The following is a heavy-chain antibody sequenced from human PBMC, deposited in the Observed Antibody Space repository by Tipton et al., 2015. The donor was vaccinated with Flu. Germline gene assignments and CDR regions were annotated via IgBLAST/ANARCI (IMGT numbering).Heavy chain of an antibody. V-gene: IGHV3-21*06. D-gene: IGHD1-26*01. CDR1: GFTFSSYT. J-gene: IGHJ5*02. Sequence: GSLRLSCAASGFTFSSYTMNWVRQAPGKGLEWVSSISGSTTHIYYTDSLKGRFTISRDNAKNTLYLQMNNLRAEDTAVNYCARDSSYFTSWGQGTLVTVSS. CDR3: ARDSSYFTS. CDR2: ISGSTTHI.